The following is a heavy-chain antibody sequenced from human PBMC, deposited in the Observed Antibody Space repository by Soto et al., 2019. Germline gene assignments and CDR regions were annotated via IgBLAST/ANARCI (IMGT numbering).Heavy chain of an antibody. V-gene: IGHV3-21*01. CDR2: ISSSSSYR. CDR3: ARARPPGDI. CDR1: GFTFSSDS. Sequence: GGSLRLSCAASGFTFSSDSRNWGRQAPGKGLEWVSSISSSSSYRYYADSVKGRFTISRANATTSLYLQMNSLRAEDTAVYYCARARPPGDIWGQGTRVTVSS. J-gene: IGHJ3*02. D-gene: IGHD3-10*01.